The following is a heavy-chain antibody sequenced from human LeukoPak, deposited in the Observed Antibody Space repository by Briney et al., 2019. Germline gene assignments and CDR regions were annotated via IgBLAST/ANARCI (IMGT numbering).Heavy chain of an antibody. V-gene: IGHV1-46*01. Sequence: GASVKVSCKASGYTFTRYYMHWVRQAPGQGLEWMGIINPSGGSTSYAQKFQGRVTMTRDTSTSTAYMELSRLRSDDTAVYYCASAAYSGYDRPGSFDYWGQGTLVTVSS. CDR1: GYTFTRYY. CDR2: INPSGGST. CDR3: ASAAYSGYDRPGSFDY. J-gene: IGHJ4*02. D-gene: IGHD5-12*01.